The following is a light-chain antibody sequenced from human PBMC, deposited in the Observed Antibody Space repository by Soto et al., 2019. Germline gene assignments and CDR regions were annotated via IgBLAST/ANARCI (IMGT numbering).Light chain of an antibody. CDR1: QDISSY. Sequence: DIQLTQSPSFLSASVGDRVTITCRASQDISSYLAWYQQRPGKVPRFLTHSASTLQSGVPSRFSATGSGTTFTLKISSLQHEDIATYYCQQLNRFPRTFGQGTKVEV. V-gene: IGKV1-9*01. CDR3: QQLNRFPRT. J-gene: IGKJ1*01. CDR2: SAS.